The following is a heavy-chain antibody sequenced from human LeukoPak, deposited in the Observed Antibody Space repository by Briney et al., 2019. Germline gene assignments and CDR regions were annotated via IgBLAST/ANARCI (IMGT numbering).Heavy chain of an antibody. Sequence: SETLSLTCTVSGGSISSSSYYWGWIRQPPGKGLEWIGSIYYSGSTYYNPSLKSRVTISVDTSKNQFSLKLSSVTATDTAVYYCARGISTTGTDYWGQGTLVTV. V-gene: IGHV4-39*07. CDR2: IYYSGST. CDR1: GGSISSSSYY. D-gene: IGHD6-13*01. J-gene: IGHJ4*02. CDR3: ARGISTTGTDY.